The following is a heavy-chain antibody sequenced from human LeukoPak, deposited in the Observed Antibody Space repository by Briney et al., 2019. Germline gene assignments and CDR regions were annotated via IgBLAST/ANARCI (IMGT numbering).Heavy chain of an antibody. D-gene: IGHD2-2*01. Sequence: GGSLRLSCAASGFTFSNYWTHWVRHAPGKGLVWVSRLDTDGSDTSYADSVKGRFTISRDNAKNTLYLQMNNLRAEDTAMYYCARDRYPAAREFDYWGQGTLVTVSS. CDR3: ARDRYPAAREFDY. CDR1: GFTFSNYW. V-gene: IGHV3-74*01. J-gene: IGHJ4*02. CDR2: LDTDGSDT.